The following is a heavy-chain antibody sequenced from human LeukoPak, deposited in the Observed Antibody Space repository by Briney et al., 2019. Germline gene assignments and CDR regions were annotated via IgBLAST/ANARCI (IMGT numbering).Heavy chain of an antibody. V-gene: IGHV1-69*01. Sequence: GASVTVSCKASGGTFSSYAISWVRQAPGQGLEWMGGIIPIFGTANYAQKFQGRVTITADESTSTAYMELSSLRSEDTAVYYCARGANSGSYFSAFDYWGQGTLVTVSS. J-gene: IGHJ4*02. CDR1: GGTFSSYA. CDR3: ARGANSGSYFSAFDY. D-gene: IGHD1-26*01. CDR2: IIPIFGTA.